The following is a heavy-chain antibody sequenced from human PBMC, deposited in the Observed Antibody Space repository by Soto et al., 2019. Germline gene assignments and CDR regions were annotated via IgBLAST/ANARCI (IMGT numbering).Heavy chain of an antibody. CDR1: GFTFSSYS. D-gene: IGHD6-19*01. Sequence: EVQLVESGGGLVQPGGSLRLSCAASGFTFSSYSMNWVRQAPGKGLEWVSYISSSSSTIYYADSVKGRFTISRDNAKNSLYLQMNSLRDEDTAVYYCAREGSPPCGGWSYNWFDPWGQGTLVTVSS. J-gene: IGHJ5*02. CDR3: AREGSPPCGGWSYNWFDP. CDR2: ISSSSSTI. V-gene: IGHV3-48*02.